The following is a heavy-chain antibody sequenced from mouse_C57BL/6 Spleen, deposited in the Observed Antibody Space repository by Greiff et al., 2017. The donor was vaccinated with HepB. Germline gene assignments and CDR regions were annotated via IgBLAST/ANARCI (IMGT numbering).Heavy chain of an antibody. CDR2: ISSGGDYI. D-gene: IGHD4-1*01. V-gene: IGHV5-9-1*02. J-gene: IGHJ1*03. CDR3: TSNWDRGYFDV. Sequence: EVKVEESGEGLVKPGGSLKLSCAASGFTFSSYAMSWVRQTPEKRLEWVAYISSGGDYIYYADTVKGRFTISRDNARNTLYLQMSSLKSEDTAMYYCTSNWDRGYFDVWGTGTTVTVSS. CDR1: GFTFSSYA.